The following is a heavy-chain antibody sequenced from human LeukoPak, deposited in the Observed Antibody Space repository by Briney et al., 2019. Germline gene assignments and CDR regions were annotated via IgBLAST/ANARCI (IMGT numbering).Heavy chain of an antibody. Sequence: GASVKVSCKASGYTFSSYYVHWVRQAPGQGLEWMGMIIPSDGFTSYAQKFQGRVTMTRDMSTSTVYMELSSLRSDDTAVYYCYVMIFGYWGQGTLVTVSS. D-gene: IGHD3-22*01. CDR1: GYTFSSYY. J-gene: IGHJ4*02. CDR3: YVMIFGY. V-gene: IGHV1-46*01. CDR2: IIPSDGFT.